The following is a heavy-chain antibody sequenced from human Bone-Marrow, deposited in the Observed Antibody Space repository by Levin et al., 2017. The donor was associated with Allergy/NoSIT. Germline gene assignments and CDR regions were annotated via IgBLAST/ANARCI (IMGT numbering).Heavy chain of an antibody. CDR2: INPDSGGT. J-gene: IGHJ3*02. CDR1: GYSFTDYY. Sequence: RASVKVSCRASGYSFTDYYIHWVRQAPGQGLEWVGWINPDSGGTKFSQMFQGRGTMIRDTSISTAYLELNSLRSDDTAVYYCARGRFSLVRGIIMDAFNIWGQGTMITVSS. CDR3: ARGRFSLVRGIIMDAFNI. V-gene: IGHV1-2*02. D-gene: IGHD3-10*01.